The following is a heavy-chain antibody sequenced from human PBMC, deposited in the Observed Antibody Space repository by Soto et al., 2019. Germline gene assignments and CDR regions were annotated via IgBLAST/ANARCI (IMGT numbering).Heavy chain of an antibody. Sequence: EVQLLESGGGLVQPGGSLRLSCTASGFTFSNLAITWVRQAPGKGLEWFSTIDAGGGSTHYSYSVKGRFTISRDNSKNTLYLQMNSLSAEDTAVYYCAILNAASGSCWGQGSLITVSS. CDR1: GFTFSNLA. CDR2: IDAGGGST. D-gene: IGHD6-25*01. J-gene: IGHJ4*02. CDR3: AILNAASGSC. V-gene: IGHV3-23*01.